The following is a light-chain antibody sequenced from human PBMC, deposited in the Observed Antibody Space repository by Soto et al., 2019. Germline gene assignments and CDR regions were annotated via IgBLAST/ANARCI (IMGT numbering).Light chain of an antibody. CDR3: QYYSAVWA. Sequence: EIVLTQSPGTLSWSAGERATLSCRASQSVSSNYLAWYQQKPGQSPRRLIYCASNRASGISDRFSGSGSGTDFILTISSLQPDDFATYYCQYYSAVWAFGQGTKVDIK. CDR1: QSVSSNY. V-gene: IGKV3-20*01. CDR2: CAS. J-gene: IGKJ1*01.